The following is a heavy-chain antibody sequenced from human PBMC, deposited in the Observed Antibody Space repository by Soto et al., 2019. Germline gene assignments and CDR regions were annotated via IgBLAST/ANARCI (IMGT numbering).Heavy chain of an antibody. D-gene: IGHD2-21*02. Sequence: GGSLRLSCAASGFTFSSYSMNWVRQAPGKGLEWVSSISSSSSYIYYADSVKGRFTISRDNAKNSLYLQMNSLRAEDTAVYYCARGATVVTPGWGYWGQGTLVTVSS. CDR1: GFTFSSYS. CDR3: ARGATVVTPGWGY. J-gene: IGHJ4*02. CDR2: ISSSSSYI. V-gene: IGHV3-21*01.